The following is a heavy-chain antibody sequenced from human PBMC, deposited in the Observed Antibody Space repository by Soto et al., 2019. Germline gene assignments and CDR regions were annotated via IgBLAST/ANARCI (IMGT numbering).Heavy chain of an antibody. Sequence: PSETLSITCAVYGGSFSRYYWSWIRQPPGKGLEWIGEINHSGSTNYNPSLKSRVTISVDTSKNQFSLKLSSVTAADTAVYYCARTTGSTTWFQHWGQGTLVTVSS. CDR2: INHSGST. D-gene: IGHD4-17*01. CDR3: ARTTGSTTWFQH. J-gene: IGHJ1*01. CDR1: GGSFSRYY. V-gene: IGHV4-34*01.